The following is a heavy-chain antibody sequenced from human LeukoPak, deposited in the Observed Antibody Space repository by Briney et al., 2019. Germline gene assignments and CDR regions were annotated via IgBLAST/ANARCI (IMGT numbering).Heavy chain of an antibody. V-gene: IGHV3-11*01. D-gene: IGHD3-22*01. Sequence: GGSLRLSCATSGFTFSDYYMTWIRQAQGRGLEWLSYISRSGSTIYYADSVKGRFTISRDNAKNSLYLQMDSLRADDTAVYYCAIASDYYDSSGTNYYYYYMDVWGNGTTVTVSS. CDR1: GFTFSDYY. J-gene: IGHJ6*03. CDR2: ISRSGSTI. CDR3: AIASDYYDSSGTNYYYYYMDV.